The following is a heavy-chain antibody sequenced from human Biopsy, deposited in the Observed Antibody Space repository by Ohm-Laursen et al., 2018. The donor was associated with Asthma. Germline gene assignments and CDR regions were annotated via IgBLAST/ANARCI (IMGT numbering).Heavy chain of an antibody. Sequence: GTLSLTCTVSGGSVSSGSYYWSWIRQPPGKGLEWIGYIYYSGSTNYNPSIKSRVTISVDTSKNQFSLKLSSVTAADTAVYYCARERAGYYGSGSYLGYWGQGTLVTVSS. CDR1: GGSVSSGSYY. D-gene: IGHD3-10*01. J-gene: IGHJ4*02. CDR2: IYYSGST. CDR3: ARERAGYYGSGSYLGY. V-gene: IGHV4-61*01.